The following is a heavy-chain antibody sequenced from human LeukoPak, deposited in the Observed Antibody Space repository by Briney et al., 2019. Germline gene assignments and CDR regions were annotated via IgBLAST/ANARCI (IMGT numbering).Heavy chain of an antibody. CDR3: ARQTNRWFDP. J-gene: IGHJ5*02. Sequence: SVKVPCKASGGTFSSYAISWVRQAPGQGLEWMGGIIPIFGTANYAQKFQGRVTITADESTSTAYMELSSLRSEDTAVYYCARQTNRWFDPWGQGTLVTVSS. CDR2: IIPIFGTA. CDR1: GGTFSSYA. V-gene: IGHV1-69*01. D-gene: IGHD1-7*01.